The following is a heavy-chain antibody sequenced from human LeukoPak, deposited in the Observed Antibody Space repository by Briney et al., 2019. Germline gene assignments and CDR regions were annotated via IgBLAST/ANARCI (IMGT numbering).Heavy chain of an antibody. J-gene: IGHJ4*02. CDR2: INPNSGGT. D-gene: IGHD4-23*01. V-gene: IGHV1-2*02. CDR1: GYTFTVYY. Sequence: ASVKVSCKVSGYTFTVYYMHWVRQTPGQGLEWLGWINPNSGGTNYAQNFQGRVTMTRDTSISTAYMELSRLRSDDTAVYYCARDQGHGGNSWDYWGQGTLVTVSS. CDR3: ARDQGHGGNSWDY.